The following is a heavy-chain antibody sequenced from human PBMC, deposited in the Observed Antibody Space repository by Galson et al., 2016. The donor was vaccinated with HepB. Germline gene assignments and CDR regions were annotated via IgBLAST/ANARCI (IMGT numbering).Heavy chain of an antibody. CDR1: GGAINSAYH. V-gene: IGHV4-31*03. D-gene: IGHD3-10*01. J-gene: IGHJ5*02. CDR3: ARSPPDYLDPGSLYSGWFVP. CDR2: ISYTGLT. Sequence: PLSLTCSVSGGAINSAYHWSWIRHHPGKGLEWIGYISYTGLTNYKSSLTSRVSISIDTSKDQFSLKLSAVTAADMAIYHCARSPPDYLDPGSLYSGWFVPRGRGTLVTVSS.